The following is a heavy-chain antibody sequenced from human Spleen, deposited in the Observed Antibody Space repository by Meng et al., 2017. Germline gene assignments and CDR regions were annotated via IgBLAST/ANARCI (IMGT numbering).Heavy chain of an antibody. J-gene: IGHJ4*02. D-gene: IGHD3-16*01. CDR3: ARGQNYVWGPD. CDR2: IHHSGST. Sequence: VQLQQWGAGLLKPSETLFLTCAVYGGSFSDYWWTWIRQPPGKGLEWIGEIHHSGSTTYNPSLKSRVTISVDTSKNQFSLKLNSVSAADTAVYYCARGQNYVWGPDWGQGTLVTVSS. V-gene: IGHV4-34*01. CDR1: GGSFSDYW.